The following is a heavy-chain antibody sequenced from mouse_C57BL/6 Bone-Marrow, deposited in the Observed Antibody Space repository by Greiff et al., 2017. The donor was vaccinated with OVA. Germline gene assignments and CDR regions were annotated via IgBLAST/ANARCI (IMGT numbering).Heavy chain of an antibody. CDR2: INPNNGGT. V-gene: IGHV1-26*01. D-gene: IGHD1-1*01. Sequence: VQLQQSGPELVKPGASVKISCKASGYTFTDYYMNWVKQSHGKSLEWIGDINPNNGGTSYNQKFKGKATLTVDKSSSTAYMELRSLTSEDSAVYYCARSPLYYYGSYYFDYWGQGTTLTVSS. CDR1: GYTFTDYY. J-gene: IGHJ2*01. CDR3: ARSPLYYYGSYYFDY.